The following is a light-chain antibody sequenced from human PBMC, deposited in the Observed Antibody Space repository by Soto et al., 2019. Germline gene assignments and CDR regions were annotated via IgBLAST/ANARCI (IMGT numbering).Light chain of an antibody. CDR1: SSNFGSNY. J-gene: IGLJ3*02. Sequence: QSVLTQPPSASETLGQRVTISWSGCSSNFGSNYVYWHQHLPGTSPRPLIYKHDQRPSGVPDRFSGSKYGTSASLAISGLRPEDESDYYCVTWDDRLSAWVFGGGTKLTVL. CDR3: VTWDDRLSAWV. CDR2: KHD. V-gene: IGLV1-47*01.